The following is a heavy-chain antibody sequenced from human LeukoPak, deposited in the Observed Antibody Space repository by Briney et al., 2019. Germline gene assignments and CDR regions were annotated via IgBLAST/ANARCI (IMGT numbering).Heavy chain of an antibody. D-gene: IGHD1-26*01. J-gene: IGHJ4*02. Sequence: ASVKVSCTASGGTFSSYAISWVRQAPGQGLEWMGRIIPILGIANYAQKFQGRVTITADKSTSTAYMELSSLRSEDTAVYYCARDPSRGSYYLVTYFDYWGQGTLVTVSS. CDR1: GGTFSSYA. V-gene: IGHV1-69*04. CDR3: ARDPSRGSYYLVTYFDY. CDR2: IIPILGIA.